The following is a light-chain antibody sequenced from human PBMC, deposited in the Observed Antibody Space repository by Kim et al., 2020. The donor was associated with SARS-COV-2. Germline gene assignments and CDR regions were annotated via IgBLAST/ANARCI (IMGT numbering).Light chain of an antibody. Sequence: SVSPGQTANIACSGDKLGDKYASWYLQKPGQSPVLLIYQDNKRPSGIPERFSGSNSGNTATLTIGGTQTMDEADYYCQAWDSSTVVFGGGTKLTVL. CDR1: KLGDKY. V-gene: IGLV3-1*01. CDR2: QDN. J-gene: IGLJ2*01. CDR3: QAWDSSTVV.